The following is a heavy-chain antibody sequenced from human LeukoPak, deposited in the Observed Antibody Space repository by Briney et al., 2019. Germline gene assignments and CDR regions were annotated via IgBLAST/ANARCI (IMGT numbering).Heavy chain of an antibody. CDR2: IVVGSGNT. CDR3: AALVEMATTLPDY. Sequence: SVKVSCKASEFTFTSSAVQWVRQARGQRLEWIGWIVVGSGNTNYAQKFQERVTITRDMSTSTAYMELSSLRSEDTAVYYCAALVEMATTLPDYWGQGTLVTVSS. J-gene: IGHJ4*02. V-gene: IGHV1-58*01. D-gene: IGHD5-24*01. CDR1: EFTFTSSA.